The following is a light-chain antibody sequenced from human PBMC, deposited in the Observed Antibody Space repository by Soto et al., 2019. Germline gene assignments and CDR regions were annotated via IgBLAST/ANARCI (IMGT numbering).Light chain of an antibody. CDR3: QSYDSSLSVDV. CDR2: GNS. J-gene: IGLJ1*01. V-gene: IGLV1-40*01. Sequence: QSVLTQPPPVSGAPGQRVTISCTGSSSNIGAGYDVHWYQQLPGTAPKLLIYGNSNRPSGVPDRFSGSKSGTSASLAITGLQAEDEADYYCQSYDSSLSVDVFGTGTKLTVL. CDR1: SSNIGAGYD.